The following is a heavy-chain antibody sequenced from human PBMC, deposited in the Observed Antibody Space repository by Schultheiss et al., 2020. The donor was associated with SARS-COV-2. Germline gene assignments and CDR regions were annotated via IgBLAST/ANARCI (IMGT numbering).Heavy chain of an antibody. J-gene: IGHJ5*02. D-gene: IGHD2/OR15-2a*01. Sequence: SETLSLTCTVSGGSISPYYWTWIRQPPGKGLEVIGYIYYSGSTNYNPSPKSRIIMSLDTSKKQLSLQLSSVTAADTAVYYCARDTSDLYGPGPFDPWGQGTLVTVSS. V-gene: IGHV4-59*01. CDR2: IYYSGST. CDR3: ARDTSDLYGPGPFDP. CDR1: GGSISPYY.